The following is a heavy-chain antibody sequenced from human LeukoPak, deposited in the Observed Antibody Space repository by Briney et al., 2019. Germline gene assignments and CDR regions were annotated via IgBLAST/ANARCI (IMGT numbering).Heavy chain of an antibody. J-gene: IGHJ4*02. CDR1: GFTFSSYA. CDR2: ISGSGGST. CDR3: AKDTGYSSGWYDY. Sequence: GGSLRLSCAASGFTFSSYAMSWVRQAPGKGLEWVSAISGSGGSTHYADSVKGRFTISRDNSKNTLYLQMNSLRAEDTAVYYCAKDTGYSSGWYDYWGQGTLVTVSS. D-gene: IGHD6-19*01. V-gene: IGHV3-23*01.